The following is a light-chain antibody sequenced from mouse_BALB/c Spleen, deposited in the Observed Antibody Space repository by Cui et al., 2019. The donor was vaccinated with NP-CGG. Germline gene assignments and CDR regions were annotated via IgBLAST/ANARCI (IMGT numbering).Light chain of an antibody. CDR2: GTN. Sequence: QAVVTQESALTTSPGETVTLTCRPSTGSVTTSNYANWVQENPDRFFTGLIGGTNNRVPGVPARFSGSLIGDKAALTITGAQTEDESIYFCALWYSNHWVFGGGTKLTVL. CDR3: ALWYSNHWV. J-gene: IGLJ1*01. V-gene: IGLV1*01. CDR1: TGSVTTSNY.